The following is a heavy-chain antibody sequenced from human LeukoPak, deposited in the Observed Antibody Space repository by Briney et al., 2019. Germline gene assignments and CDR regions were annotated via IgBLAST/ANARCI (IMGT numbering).Heavy chain of an antibody. V-gene: IGHV4-34*01. CDR3: ARIYRGAQRTYYYYMDV. Sequence: SETLSLTCAGYGVSFGGYYWSWIRQPLGKGLEWIGEINHSGSTNYNASLKSRVTISVDTSKNQFSLQLSSVTAADTAVYYCARIYRGAQRTYYYYMDVWDKGTTVTVSS. CDR2: INHSGST. D-gene: IGHD1-14*01. J-gene: IGHJ6*03. CDR1: GVSFGGYY.